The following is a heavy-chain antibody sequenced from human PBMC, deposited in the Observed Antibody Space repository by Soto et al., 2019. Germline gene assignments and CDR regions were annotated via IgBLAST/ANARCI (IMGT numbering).Heavy chain of an antibody. D-gene: IGHD3-16*01. CDR1: GFTFSSYS. V-gene: IGHV3-21*01. CDR2: ISSSSSYI. J-gene: IGHJ6*02. Sequence: GGSLRLSCAASGFTFSSYSMNWVRQAPGKGLEWVSSISSSSSYIYYADSVKGRFTISGDNAKNSLYLQMNSLRAEDTAVYYCARDLGLSGGEYYYYGMDVWGQGTTVTVSS. CDR3: ARDLGLSGGEYYYYGMDV.